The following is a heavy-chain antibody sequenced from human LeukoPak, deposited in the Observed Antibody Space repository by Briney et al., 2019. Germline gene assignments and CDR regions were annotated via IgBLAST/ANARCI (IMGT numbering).Heavy chain of an antibody. CDR2: INHSGST. D-gene: IGHD6-19*01. CDR1: GGSFSGYY. CDR3: ARFRWLAD. V-gene: IGHV4-34*01. J-gene: IGHJ4*02. Sequence: SETLSLTCAVYGGSFSGYYWSWIRQPPGKGLEWIGEINHSGSTNYNPSLKSRVTISVDTSKNQFSLKLSSVTAADTAVYYCARFRWLADWGQGTLVTVSS.